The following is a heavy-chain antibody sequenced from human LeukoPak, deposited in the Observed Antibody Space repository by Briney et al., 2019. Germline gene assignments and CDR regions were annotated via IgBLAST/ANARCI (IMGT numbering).Heavy chain of an antibody. CDR3: AREGPKYYDSSGYYSYYFDY. CDR1: GFTFSSYG. D-gene: IGHD3-22*01. CDR2: ISGSGGST. V-gene: IGHV3-23*01. J-gene: IGHJ4*02. Sequence: GGSLRLSCAASGFTFSSYGMSWVRQAPGKGLEWVSAISGSGGSTYYADSVKGRFTISRDNSKNTLYLQMNSLRAEDTAVYYCAREGPKYYDSSGYYSYYFDYWGQGTLVTVSS.